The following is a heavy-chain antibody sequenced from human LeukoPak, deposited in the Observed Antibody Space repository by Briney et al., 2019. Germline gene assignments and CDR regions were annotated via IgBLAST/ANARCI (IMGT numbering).Heavy chain of an antibody. J-gene: IGHJ3*02. D-gene: IGHD3-10*01. CDR3: AKDQVVRGVPSGAFDI. V-gene: IGHV3-23*01. CDR1: GFTFSSYA. Sequence: GGSLRLSCAASGFTFSSYAMSWVRQAPGKGLEWVSAISGSGGSTYYADSVKGRFTISRDNSKNTLYLQMNSLRAEDTAVYYCAKDQVVRGVPSGAFDIWGQGTMVTVSS. CDR2: ISGSGGST.